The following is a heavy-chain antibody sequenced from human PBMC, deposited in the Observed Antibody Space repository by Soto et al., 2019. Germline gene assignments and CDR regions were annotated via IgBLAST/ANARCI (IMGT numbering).Heavy chain of an antibody. V-gene: IGHV2-5*02. CDR1: GLSLTTSGVG. J-gene: IGHJ6*02. Sequence: QITLKESGPTLVKPTQTLTLTCTFSGLSLTTSGVGVSWIRQPPGKALEWLAVIYWDNDKRFRPSLKTRLTITRDTSKNQVLLTMTNMDPVDTGTYYCAQGGSGSYYGMDVWGQGTPVTVSS. CDR2: IYWDNDK. D-gene: IGHD3-10*01. CDR3: AQGGSGSYYGMDV.